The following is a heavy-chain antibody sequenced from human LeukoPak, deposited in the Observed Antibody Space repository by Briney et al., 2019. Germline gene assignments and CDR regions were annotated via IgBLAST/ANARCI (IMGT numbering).Heavy chain of an antibody. CDR1: GFTFSSYS. CDR2: ISSSSSTI. CDR3: ARERKNVVVPAAIYFDY. D-gene: IGHD2-2*01. Sequence: TGGSVRLSCAASGFTFSSYSMNWVRQAPGKGLEWVSYISSSSSTIYYADSVKGRFTISRDNAKNSLYLQMNSLRAEDTAVYYCARERKNVVVPAAIYFDYWGQGTLVTVSS. J-gene: IGHJ4*02. V-gene: IGHV3-48*01.